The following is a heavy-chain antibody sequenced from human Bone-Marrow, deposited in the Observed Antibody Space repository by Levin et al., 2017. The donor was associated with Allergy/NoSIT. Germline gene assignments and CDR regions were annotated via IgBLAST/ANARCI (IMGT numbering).Heavy chain of an antibody. CDR3: AKDGQWFTVTTVDY. J-gene: IGHJ4*02. CDR2: ISYDGSAI. V-gene: IGHV3-30*18. Sequence: GGSLRLSCAASGFTFNKHAMHWVRQAPGKGLEWVGAISYDGSAIHYADSVKGRFTISRDNSKDTLYVHMNSLRAEDTAVYYCAKDGQWFTVTTVDYWGQGTLVTVSS. CDR1: GFTFNKHA. D-gene: IGHD4-17*01.